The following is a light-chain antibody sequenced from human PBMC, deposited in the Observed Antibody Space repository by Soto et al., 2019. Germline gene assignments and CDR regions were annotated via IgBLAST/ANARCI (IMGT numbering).Light chain of an antibody. Sequence: DIQMTQSPSTLSASVGDRVTITCRASQSISSWLAWYQQKPGKAPKLLIYDASSLESGVPSRFSGSGSGTEFTLTISSLQPDDFATYYCNGGTFGQGTKVDIK. CDR1: QSISSW. J-gene: IGKJ1*01. CDR2: DAS. V-gene: IGKV1-5*01. CDR3: NGGT.